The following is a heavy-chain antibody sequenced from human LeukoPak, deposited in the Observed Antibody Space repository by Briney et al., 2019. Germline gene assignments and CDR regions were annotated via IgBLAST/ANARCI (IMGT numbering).Heavy chain of an antibody. CDR3: ARVSGRFTWYFDL. V-gene: IGHV4-34*01. J-gene: IGHJ2*01. CDR2: INHSGST. CDR1: GGSFSGYY. Sequence: KASETLSLTCAVYGGSFSGYYWNWIRQPPGKGLEWIGEINHSGSTNYNPSLKSRVTISVDTSKNQFSLKLSSVTAADTAVYYCARVSGRFTWYFDLWGRGTLVTVSS.